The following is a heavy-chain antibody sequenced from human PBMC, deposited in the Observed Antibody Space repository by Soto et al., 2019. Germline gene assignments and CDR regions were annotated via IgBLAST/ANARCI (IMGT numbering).Heavy chain of an antibody. CDR2: ISGSSTI. CDR1: GFTFSSYS. CDR3: ARVGLGLFGMDV. J-gene: IGHJ6*02. Sequence: EVQLMESGGGLVQPGGSLRVSCAASGFTFSSYSINWVRQAPGKGLEWVSYISGSSTIYYADSVKGRFTISRDNAKNSLYLQMNSLRDEDTAVYYCARVGLGLFGMDVWGQGTTVTVSS. D-gene: IGHD3-16*01. V-gene: IGHV3-48*02.